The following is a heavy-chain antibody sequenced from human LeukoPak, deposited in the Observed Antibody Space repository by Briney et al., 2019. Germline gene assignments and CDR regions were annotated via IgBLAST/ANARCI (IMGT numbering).Heavy chain of an antibody. D-gene: IGHD4-17*01. CDR3: ARETTTVTSLGAFDI. V-gene: IGHV4-59*01. Sequence: SETLSLTCTVSGGSISSYYWSWIRQPPGKGLDWIGYIYYSGSTNYNPSLKSRVTISVDTSKNQFSLKLSSVTAADTAVYYCARETTTVTSLGAFDIWGQGTMVTVSS. CDR2: IYYSGST. J-gene: IGHJ3*02. CDR1: GGSISSYY.